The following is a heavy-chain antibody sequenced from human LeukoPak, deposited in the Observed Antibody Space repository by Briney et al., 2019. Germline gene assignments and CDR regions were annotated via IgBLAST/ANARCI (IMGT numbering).Heavy chain of an antibody. Sequence: PSETLSLTCAVYGGSFSGYYWSWIRQPPGKGLEWIGEINHSGSTNYNPSPKSRVTISVDTSKNQFSLKLSSVTAADTAVYYCARARRYSSSWFPANWFDPWGQGTLVTVSS. CDR3: ARARRYSSSWFPANWFDP. CDR2: INHSGST. CDR1: GGSFSGYY. D-gene: IGHD6-13*01. J-gene: IGHJ5*02. V-gene: IGHV4-34*01.